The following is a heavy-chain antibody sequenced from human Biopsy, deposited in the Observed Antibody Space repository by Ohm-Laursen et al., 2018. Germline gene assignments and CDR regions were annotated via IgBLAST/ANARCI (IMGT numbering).Heavy chain of an antibody. Sequence: ASAKVSCKASGYTFTSYDITWVRQASGQGPEWLGWLNPVSGNSNFGQKFRGRVTVTSDTSISTAYMELSGLTSDDTAVYYCAADINVWNANYWGQGTQVTVSS. D-gene: IGHD1-1*01. CDR2: LNPVSGNS. V-gene: IGHV1-8*01. CDR3: AADINVWNANY. J-gene: IGHJ4*02. CDR1: GYTFTSYD.